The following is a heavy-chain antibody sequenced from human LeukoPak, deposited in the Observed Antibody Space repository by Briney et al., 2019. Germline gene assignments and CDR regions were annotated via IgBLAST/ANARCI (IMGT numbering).Heavy chain of an antibody. CDR3: ARGSGYGDYVTFDH. V-gene: IGHV4-31*01. J-gene: IGHJ4*02. CDR1: VGSISSGGYY. D-gene: IGHD4-17*01. CDR2: IYYSGST. Sequence: PSETLSVTCAVSVGSISSGGYYWSWIRQHPGKGLEWLVYIYYSGSTCYNPSLKSLVTISVDTSKNPFSLKLSSVTAADTAVYYCARGSGYGDYVTFDHWGQGTLVTVSS.